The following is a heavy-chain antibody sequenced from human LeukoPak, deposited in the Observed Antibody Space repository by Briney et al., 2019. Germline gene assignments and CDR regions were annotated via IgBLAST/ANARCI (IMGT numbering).Heavy chain of an antibody. CDR2: ISGSGGST. CDR1: GFTFSSYA. J-gene: IGHJ4*02. Sequence: GGSLRLSCAASGFTFSSYAISWVRQAPGKGLEWVSAISGSGGSTYYADSVKGRFTISRDNSKNTLYLQMNSLRAEDAAVYYCAKRSSIAVAGMRYINWGQGTLVTVSS. D-gene: IGHD6-19*01. CDR3: AKRSSIAVAGMRYIN. V-gene: IGHV3-23*01.